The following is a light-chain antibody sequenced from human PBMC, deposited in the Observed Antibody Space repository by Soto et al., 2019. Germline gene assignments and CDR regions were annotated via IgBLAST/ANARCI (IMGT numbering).Light chain of an antibody. CDR3: QQYYSTPLS. CDR2: WAS. Sequence: IVMTQSPDSLAVSLVERATINCKSSQSVLYSSNNKNYLSWYQQKPGQPPKLLIYWASTRESGVPDRFSGSGSGTDFTLTISSLQAEDVAAYYCQQYYSTPLSFGGGTKVDIK. CDR1: QSVLYSSNNKNY. J-gene: IGKJ4*01. V-gene: IGKV4-1*01.